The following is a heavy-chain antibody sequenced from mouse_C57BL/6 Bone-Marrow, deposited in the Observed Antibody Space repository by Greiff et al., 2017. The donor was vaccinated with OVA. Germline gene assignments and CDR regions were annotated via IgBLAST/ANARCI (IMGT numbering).Heavy chain of an antibody. D-gene: IGHD1-1*01. CDR1: GYAFSSSW. J-gene: IGHJ2*01. CDR3: ARRGIYYGNYFDY. CDR2: IYPGDGDT. V-gene: IGHV1-82*01. Sequence: VQVVESGPELVKPGASVKISCKASGYAFSSSWMNWVKQRPGQGLEWLGRIYPGDGDTNYNGKFKGKATLTADKSSSTAYMQHSSLTSEDSAVYYCARRGIYYGNYFDYWGQGTTLTVSS.